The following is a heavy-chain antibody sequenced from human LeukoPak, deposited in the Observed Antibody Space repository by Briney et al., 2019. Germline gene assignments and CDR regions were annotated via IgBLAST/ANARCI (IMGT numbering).Heavy chain of an antibody. CDR1: GYTFTGYY. J-gene: IGHJ5*02. CDR2: INPSGGST. D-gene: IGHD4-17*01. CDR3: ARDSMTTVTGGWFDP. Sequence: ASVKVSCKASGYTFTGYYMHWVRQAPGQGLEWMGIINPSGGSTSYAQKFQGRVTMTRDTSTSTAYMELSSLRSEDTAVYYCARDSMTTVTGGWFDPWGQGTLVTVSS. V-gene: IGHV1-46*01.